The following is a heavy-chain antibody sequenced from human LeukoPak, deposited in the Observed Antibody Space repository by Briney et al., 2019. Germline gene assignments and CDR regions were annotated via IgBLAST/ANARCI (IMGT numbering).Heavy chain of an antibody. CDR3: ARQEYYDILTGPPYYHGMDV. V-gene: IGHV5-51*01. CDR2: IYPGDSDT. CDR1: GYSFTSYW. D-gene: IGHD3-9*01. Sequence: GESLKISCKGSGYSFTSYWIGWVRQMPGKGLEGMGIIYPGDSDTRYSPSFQGQVTISADKSISTAYLQWSSLKASHTAMYYCARQEYYDILTGPPYYHGMDVWGQGPTVTVSS. J-gene: IGHJ6*02.